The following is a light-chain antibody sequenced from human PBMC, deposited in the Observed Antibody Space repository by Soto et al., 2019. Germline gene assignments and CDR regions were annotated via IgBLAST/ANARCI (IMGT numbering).Light chain of an antibody. Sequence: DIQMTQSPSSLSASVGDRVTITCQASQNINNYLNRYQQKPGRAPKLLIYDASNLEAGVPSRFRGSGSGTDFTFTISSLQPEDIATYYCQQYENLPTFGQGTRLEIK. CDR1: QNINNY. J-gene: IGKJ5*01. V-gene: IGKV1-33*01. CDR2: DAS. CDR3: QQYENLPT.